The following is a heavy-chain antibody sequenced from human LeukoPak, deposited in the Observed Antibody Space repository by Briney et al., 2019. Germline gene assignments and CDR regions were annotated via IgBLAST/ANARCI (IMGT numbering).Heavy chain of an antibody. CDR1: GFTLSSFA. V-gene: IGHV3-23*01. Sequence: PGGSLRLSCAASGFTLSSFAMSWVRQAPGEGLEWVSAISGSGGSTYYADSVKGRFTISRDNSKNTLYLQMNCLRAEDTAVYNCAGDFWDGSGDYWGQGTLVTVSS. CDR3: AGDFWDGSGDY. CDR2: ISGSGGST. D-gene: IGHD3-3*01. J-gene: IGHJ4*02.